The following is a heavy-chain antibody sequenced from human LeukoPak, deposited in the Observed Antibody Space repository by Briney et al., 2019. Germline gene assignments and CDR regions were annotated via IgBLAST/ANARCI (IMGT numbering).Heavy chain of an antibody. CDR2: FSGASGNT. D-gene: IGHD3-3*01. V-gene: IGHV3-23*01. CDR1: GFTFSSSV. CDR3: ARCPSDFYFDS. J-gene: IGHJ4*02. Sequence: GGSLRLSCAASGFTFSSSVMSWVRQAPGKGLEWISTFSGASGNTYYAASVRGRFTISRDNSKNTLYLQMNSLRAEDTAVYYCARCPSDFYFDSWGQGILVTVSS.